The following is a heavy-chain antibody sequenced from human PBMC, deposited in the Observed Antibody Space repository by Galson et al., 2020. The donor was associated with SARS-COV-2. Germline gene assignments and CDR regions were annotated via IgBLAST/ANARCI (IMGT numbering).Heavy chain of an antibody. CDR2: ISSDGSNS. V-gene: IGHV3-30*04. CDR1: GFTFSNYV. CDR3: ARGGEWELPYYFDY. Sequence: GGSLRLSCAASGFTFSNYVMPWVRQAPGKGPEWVEVISSDGSNSFYADSLKGRFTISRDNSKSTLYLQMNSLRAEDTAVYYCARGGEWELPYYFDYWGQGTLVTVSS. J-gene: IGHJ4*02. D-gene: IGHD1-26*01.